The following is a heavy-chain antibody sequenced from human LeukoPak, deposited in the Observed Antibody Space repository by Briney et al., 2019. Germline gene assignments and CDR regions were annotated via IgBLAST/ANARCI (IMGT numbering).Heavy chain of an antibody. D-gene: IGHD3-10*01. CDR3: ARGGRTTYYYGSGSRYNWFDP. J-gene: IGHJ5*02. CDR1: GGSFSGYY. Sequence: SETLSLTCAVYGGSFSGYYWSWIRQPPGKGLERIGEINHSGSTNYNPSLKSRVTISVDTSKNQFSLKLSSVTAADTAVYYCARGGRTTYYYGSGSRYNWFDPWGQGTLVTVSS. V-gene: IGHV4-34*01. CDR2: INHSGST.